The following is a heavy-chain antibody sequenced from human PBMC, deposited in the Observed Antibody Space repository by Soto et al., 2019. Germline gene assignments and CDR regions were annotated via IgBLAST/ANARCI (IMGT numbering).Heavy chain of an antibody. CDR2: MYYSGRT. V-gene: IGHV4-59*01. CDR3: AAGGVRMDV. CDR1: GGSITSYY. J-gene: IGHJ6*02. D-gene: IGHD2-15*01. Sequence: PSETLSLTCAVSGGSITSYYWSWIRQTPGKELEWIGFMYYSGRTSYNPSLDSRVTMSVDTSKNQFSLKLTSVTAADTAMYYCAAGGVRMDVWGQGTTVTVSS.